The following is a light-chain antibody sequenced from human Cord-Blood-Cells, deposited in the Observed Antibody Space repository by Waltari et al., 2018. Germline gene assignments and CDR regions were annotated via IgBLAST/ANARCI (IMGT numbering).Light chain of an antibody. CDR1: QSISSY. CDR3: QQSYSTPQT. V-gene: IGKV1-39*01. CDR2: AAS. J-gene: IGKJ1*01. Sequence: DIKMTQSPSSLSASVGDRVTITCRASQSISSYLNWYQQKPGKAPKLLIYAASSLQSGVPSRFSGSRSGTDFTLTISSLQPEDFATYYCQQSYSTPQTFGQGTKVEIK.